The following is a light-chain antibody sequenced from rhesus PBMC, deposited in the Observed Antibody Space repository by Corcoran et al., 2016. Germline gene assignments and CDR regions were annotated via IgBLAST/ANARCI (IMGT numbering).Light chain of an antibody. J-gene: IGKJ2*01. CDR1: QSVSSY. CDR2: APS. Sequence: EIVMTQSPATLALSLGERATLSCRARQSVSSYVAWYQQTPGQAPRLLIDAPSSRAPGIPDRFRGSGSGTYFTLTISSLEPDDVGVYFCLQLINWPHSFGQGTKLEIK. V-gene: IGKV3-24*04. CDR3: LQLINWPHS.